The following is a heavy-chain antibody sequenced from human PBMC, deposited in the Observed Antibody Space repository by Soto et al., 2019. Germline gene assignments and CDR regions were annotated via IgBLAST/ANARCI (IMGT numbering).Heavy chain of an antibody. J-gene: IGHJ3*02. CDR2: FYSGGST. D-gene: IGHD2-15*01. CDR3: ARGGWDAFDI. Sequence: PGGSLRLSCAASGFTVSSTYMSWVRQAPGKGLECVSIFYSGGSTYYAESVKGRFTISRDISKNTLYLQMNSLRAEDTAVYYCARGGWDAFDIWGQGTMVTVS. CDR1: GFTVSSTY. V-gene: IGHV3-53*01.